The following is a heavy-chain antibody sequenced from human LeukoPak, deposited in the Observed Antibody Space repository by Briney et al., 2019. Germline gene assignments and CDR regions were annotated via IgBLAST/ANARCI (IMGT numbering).Heavy chain of an antibody. CDR1: GYTFTSYG. CDR3: ARDGVWFGDHFDY. CDR2: ISAYNGNT. Sequence: SVKVSCKASGYTFTSYGISWVRQAPGQGLEPPGCISAYNGNTNYAQNLQGRVTMTTDTSTSTAYMELRSLRSDDTAVYYCARDGVWFGDHFDYWGQGTLVTVSS. D-gene: IGHD3-10*01. V-gene: IGHV1-18*01. J-gene: IGHJ4*02.